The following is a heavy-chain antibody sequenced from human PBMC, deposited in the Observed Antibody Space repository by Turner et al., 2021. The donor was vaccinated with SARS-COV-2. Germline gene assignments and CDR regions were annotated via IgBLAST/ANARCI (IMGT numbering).Heavy chain of an antibody. D-gene: IGHD6-13*01. Sequence: ELQLVESGGGLVQPGGSLRCSCAASGFTFSNYCMSWVRQAPGKGLEWVANIKQDGSEKYYVDSVKGRFTISRDNAKNSLYLQMNSLRAEDTAVYYCARDTIAASGTSDYWGQGTLVTVSS. J-gene: IGHJ4*02. V-gene: IGHV3-7*01. CDR2: IKQDGSEK. CDR1: GFTFSNYC. CDR3: ARDTIAASGTSDY.